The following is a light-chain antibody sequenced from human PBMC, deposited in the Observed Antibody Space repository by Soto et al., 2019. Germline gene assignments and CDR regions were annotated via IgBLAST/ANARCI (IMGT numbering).Light chain of an antibody. J-gene: IGKJ1*01. Sequence: AIRMTQSPSSLSASRGDRVTITCRASQGISSYLAWYQQKPGKAPKLLIYAASTLQSGVPSRFSGSGSGTDFTLTISCLQSEDFATYYCQQYYSYLRTFGQGTKVELK. CDR1: QGISSY. CDR2: AAS. CDR3: QQYYSYLRT. V-gene: IGKV1-8*01.